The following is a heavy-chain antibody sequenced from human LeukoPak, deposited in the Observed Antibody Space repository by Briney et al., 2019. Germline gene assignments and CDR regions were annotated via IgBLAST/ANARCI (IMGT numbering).Heavy chain of an antibody. CDR3: AREFVTYYYDSSGYRGAFDI. CDR2: INHSGST. Sequence: SETLSLTCTVSGGSISSYYWSWIRQPPGKGLEWIGEINHSGSTNYNPSLKSRVTISVDTSKNQFSLKLSSVTAADTAVYYCAREFVTYYYDSSGYRGAFDIWGQGTMVTVSS. V-gene: IGHV4-34*01. D-gene: IGHD3-22*01. J-gene: IGHJ3*02. CDR1: GGSISSYY.